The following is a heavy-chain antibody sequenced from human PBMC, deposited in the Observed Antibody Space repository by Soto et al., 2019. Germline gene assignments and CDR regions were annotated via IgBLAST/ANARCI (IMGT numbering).Heavy chain of an antibody. CDR3: ARGIEGWYQGRYYCGLDV. CDR1: GGSVSSGSYY. J-gene: IGHJ6*02. D-gene: IGHD6-19*01. CDR2: IYYSGST. Sequence: QVQLQESGPGLVKPSETLSLTCTVSGGSVSSGSYYWSWIRQPPGKGLEWIGYIYYSGSTNYNPSPKSRVTRSVDTSQTQFALKLSSVTAADTAVYSCARGIEGWYQGRYYCGLDVWGQGTTVTVSS. V-gene: IGHV4-61*01.